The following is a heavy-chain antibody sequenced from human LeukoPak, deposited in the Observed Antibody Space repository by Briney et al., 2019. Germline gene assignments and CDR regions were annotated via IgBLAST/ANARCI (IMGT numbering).Heavy chain of an antibody. CDR2: ISSSSSYI. V-gene: IGHV3-21*01. CDR3: AELGITMIGGV. J-gene: IGHJ6*04. Sequence: GGSLRLSCAASGFTFISYSMNWVRQAPGKGLEWVSSISSSSSYIYYADSLTGRFTISRDNAKNSLYLQMNSLRAEDTAVYYCAELGITMIGGVWGKGTTVTISS. D-gene: IGHD3-10*02. CDR1: GFTFISYS.